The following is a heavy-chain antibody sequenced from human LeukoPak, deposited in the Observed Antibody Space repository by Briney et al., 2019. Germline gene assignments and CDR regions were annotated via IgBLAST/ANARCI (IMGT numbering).Heavy chain of an antibody. J-gene: IGHJ4*02. CDR1: GGSISSGDYY. CDR3: ARVSVWSGYLAFDY. D-gene: IGHD3-3*01. V-gene: IGHV4-61*08. Sequence: SQTLSLTCTVSGGSISSGDYYWSWIRQAPGKGLEWIGYIYYSGSTDYNPSLKSRVTISVDTSKNQFSLKLSSVTAADTAVYYCARVSVWSGYLAFDYWGQGTLVTVSS. CDR2: IYYSGST.